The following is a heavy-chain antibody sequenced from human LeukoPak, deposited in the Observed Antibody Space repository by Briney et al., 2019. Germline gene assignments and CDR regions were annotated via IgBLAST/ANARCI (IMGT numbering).Heavy chain of an antibody. D-gene: IGHD4-17*01. V-gene: IGHV1-24*01. CDR2: FDPEDGET. Sequence: ASVKVSCKVSGYTLTELSMHWVRQAPGKGLEWMGGFDPEDGETIYAQKFQGIVTMTEDTSTDTAYTELSSLRSEDTAVYYCATYSTVTTTFDYWGQGTLVTVSS. CDR3: ATYSTVTTTFDY. CDR1: GYTLTELS. J-gene: IGHJ4*02.